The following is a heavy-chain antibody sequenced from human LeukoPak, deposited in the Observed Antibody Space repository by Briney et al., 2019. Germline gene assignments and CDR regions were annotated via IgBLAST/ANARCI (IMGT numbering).Heavy chain of an antibody. V-gene: IGHV4-59*01. CDR2: IYDSGST. J-gene: IGHJ4*02. CDR1: GGSMTNLY. CDR3: ARDRWGSAPFDY. D-gene: IGHD3-16*01. Sequence: SETLSLTCSVSGGSMTNLYWTWIRQPPGKGLEWIGDIYDSGSTRYNTSLESRVTISVDTSKNQFSLKLSSVTAADTAVYYCARDRWGSAPFDYWGQGTLVTVSS.